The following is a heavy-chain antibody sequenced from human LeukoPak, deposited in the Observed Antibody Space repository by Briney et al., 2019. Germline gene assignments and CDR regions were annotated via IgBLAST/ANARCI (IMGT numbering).Heavy chain of an antibody. CDR2: IYSGGST. CDR3: AKGARGYSGYDCAFDI. D-gene: IGHD5-12*01. V-gene: IGHV3-53*01. CDR1: GFTVSSNY. Sequence: GGSLRLSCAASGFTVSSNYMSWVRQAPGKGLEWVSVIYSGGSTYYADSVKGRFTISRDNSKNTLYLQMNSLRAEDTAVYYCAKGARGYSGYDCAFDIWGQGTMVTVSS. J-gene: IGHJ3*02.